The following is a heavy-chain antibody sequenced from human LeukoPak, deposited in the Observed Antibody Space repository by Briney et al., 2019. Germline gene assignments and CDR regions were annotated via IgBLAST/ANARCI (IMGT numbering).Heavy chain of an antibody. V-gene: IGHV1-69*13. J-gene: IGHJ6*02. CDR3: ARSALRYFDWLSTHYYYYAMDV. D-gene: IGHD3-9*01. CDR2: IIPIPGTA. Sequence: ASVKVSCKASGGTFRSQGISWVRQAPGQGLEWMGGIIPIPGTAKYAEKFQGRVTINADEFTTTAYMGLNNLRSEDTAVYYCARSALRYFDWLSTHYYYYAMDVWGRGTTVTVSS. CDR1: GGTFRSQG.